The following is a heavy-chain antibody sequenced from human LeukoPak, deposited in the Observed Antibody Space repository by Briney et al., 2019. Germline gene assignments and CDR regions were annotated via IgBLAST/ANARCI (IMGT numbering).Heavy chain of an antibody. Sequence: GGSLRLSCASSGFTFSSYAMSGGRQAPGKGLEWVSAISGSGGSTYYADSVKGRFTISRDNSKNTLYLQMNSLRAEDTAVYYCAKSPYSSGWYVDYWGQGTLVTVSS. D-gene: IGHD6-19*01. CDR3: AKSPYSSGWYVDY. CDR1: GFTFSSYA. V-gene: IGHV3-23*01. J-gene: IGHJ4*02. CDR2: ISGSGGST.